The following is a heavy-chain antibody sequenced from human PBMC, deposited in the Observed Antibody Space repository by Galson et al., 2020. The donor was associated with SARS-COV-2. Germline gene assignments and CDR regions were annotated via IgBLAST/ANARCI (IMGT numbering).Heavy chain of an antibody. CDR3: ARQGRRYYPFDYFFDY. D-gene: IGHD3-9*01. CDR1: NDSFTDYY. CDR2: IYTTGST. J-gene: IGHJ4*02. V-gene: IGHV4-4*07. Sequence: SQTLSLTCTVSNDSFTDYYWSWIRQPAGKGLEWLGRIYTTGSTNYNPSLQSRLTMSVDTSKNQFSLRLESVTAADTAFYYCARQGRRYYPFDYFFDYWGQGIQVTVSS.